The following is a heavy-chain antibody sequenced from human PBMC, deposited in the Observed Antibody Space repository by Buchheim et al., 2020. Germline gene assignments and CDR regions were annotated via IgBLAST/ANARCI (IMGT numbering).Heavy chain of an antibody. CDR1: GFTFSNYG. J-gene: IGHJ2*01. Sequence: QVQLVESGGGVVQPGRSLRLSCAASGFTFSNYGMHWVRPAPGKALEWVAVVSCTGGTQYYADSVKGRFTISRDNSKNTLSLQLNSLTEEDTAVYYCAKEPRICSSPWYFDLWGRGTL. V-gene: IGHV3-30*18. D-gene: IGHD6-13*01. CDR2: VSCTGGTQ. CDR3: AKEPRICSSPWYFDL.